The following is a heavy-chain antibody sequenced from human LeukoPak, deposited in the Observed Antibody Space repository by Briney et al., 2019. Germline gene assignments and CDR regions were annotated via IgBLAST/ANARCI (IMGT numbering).Heavy chain of an antibody. CDR3: ARDRTYYYGSGSDY. J-gene: IGHJ4*02. Sequence: SVKVSCKASGYTFTSYGISWVRQAPGQGLEWMGWISAYNGNTNYALKLQGRVTMTTDTSTSTAYMELRSLRSDDTAVYYCARDRTYYYGSGSDYWGQGTLVTVSS. V-gene: IGHV1-18*04. CDR1: GYTFTSYG. D-gene: IGHD3-10*01. CDR2: ISAYNGNT.